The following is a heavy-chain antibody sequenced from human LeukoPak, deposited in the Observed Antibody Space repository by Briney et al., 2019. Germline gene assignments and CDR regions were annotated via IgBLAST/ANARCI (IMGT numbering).Heavy chain of an antibody. D-gene: IGHD6-19*01. CDR2: VSGTSEYI. CDR1: GFSFSTYS. V-gene: IGHV3-21*06. CDR3: ARWYSSGWYSDY. J-gene: IGHJ4*02. Sequence: GGSLRLSCAASGFSFSTYSMIWVRQAPGKGLEWVSSVSGTSEYIYYADSVRGRFTISRDNAKNTVYLQMNSLRAEDTAAYYCARWYSSGWYSDYWGQGTLVTVSS.